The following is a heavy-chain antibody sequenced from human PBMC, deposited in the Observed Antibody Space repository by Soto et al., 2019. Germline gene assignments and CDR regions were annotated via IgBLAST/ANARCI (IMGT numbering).Heavy chain of an antibody. V-gene: IGHV4-39*01. Sequence: PSETLSLTCTVSGSSISSSSYYWGWIRQPPGKGLEWIGSIYYSGSTYYNPSLKSRVTISVDTSKNQFSLKLSSVTAADTAVYYCATSARDYRYFMRYFDYWGQGTLVTVSS. J-gene: IGHJ4*02. CDR1: GSSISSSSYY. D-gene: IGHD4-4*01. CDR2: IYYSGST. CDR3: ATSARDYRYFMRYFDY.